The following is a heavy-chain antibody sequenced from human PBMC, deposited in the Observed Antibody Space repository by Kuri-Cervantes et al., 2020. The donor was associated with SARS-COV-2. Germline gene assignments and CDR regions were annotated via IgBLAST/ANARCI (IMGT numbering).Heavy chain of an antibody. CDR1: GFNFSRTD. D-gene: IGHD2-21*01. J-gene: IGHJ4*02. Sequence: GESLKISCAASGFNFSRTDMHWVRQAPGKGLEWVAVISHDGKNKKCTASGKGRFTISRDNSQNTLYLHMKSLRSEDTAIYYCAEDRVGVQDFWGQGTLVTVSS. CDR2: ISHDGKNK. CDR3: AEDRVGVQDF. V-gene: IGHV3-30*18.